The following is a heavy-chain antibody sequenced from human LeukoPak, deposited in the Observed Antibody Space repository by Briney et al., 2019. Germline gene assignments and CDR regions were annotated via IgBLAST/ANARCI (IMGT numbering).Heavy chain of an antibody. CDR3: STQGYYYDSSGYYDDAFDI. CDR1: GFAFSSYG. D-gene: IGHD3-22*01. V-gene: IGHV3-30*03. J-gene: IGHJ3*02. CDR2: ITYDGSNK. Sequence: PGRSLRLSCAASGFAFSSYGMLWVRQAPGKGLEWVAVITYDGSNKYYADSVKGRFTISRDNSKNTLYLQMNSLRAEDTAVYYCSTQGYYYDSSGYYDDAFDIWGQGTMVTVSS.